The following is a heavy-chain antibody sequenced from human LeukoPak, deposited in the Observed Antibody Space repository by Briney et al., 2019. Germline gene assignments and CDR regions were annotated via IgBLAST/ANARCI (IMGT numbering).Heavy chain of an antibody. CDR1: GYTFTGYY. J-gene: IGHJ5*02. CDR3: ARVVVAAGDNWFDP. CDR2: INPNSGGT. V-gene: IGHV1-2*02. Sequence: ASVKVSCKASGYTFTGYYMHWVRQAPGQGLEWMGWINPNSGGTNYAQKFQGRVTMTRDTSISTAYMELSRLRSDDTAVYYCARVVVAAGDNWFDPWGQGTLVTVSS. D-gene: IGHD2-15*01.